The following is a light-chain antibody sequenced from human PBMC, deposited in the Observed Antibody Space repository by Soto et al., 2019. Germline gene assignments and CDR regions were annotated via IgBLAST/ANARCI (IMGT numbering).Light chain of an antibody. CDR2: GAS. CDR3: QQYNNWPRT. V-gene: IGKV3-15*01. CDR1: QSVSSN. Sequence: DILMTQSPATLSVSPGASATLSCRASQSVSSNLAWYQQKPGQAPRLLIYGASTRATGIPARFSGSGSGTEFTLTISSLQSEDFAVYYCQQYNNWPRTFGQGTKVDIK. J-gene: IGKJ1*01.